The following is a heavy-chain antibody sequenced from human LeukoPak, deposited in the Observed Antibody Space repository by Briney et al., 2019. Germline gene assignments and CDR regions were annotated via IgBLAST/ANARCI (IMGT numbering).Heavy chain of an antibody. CDR1: GFTFSNYW. V-gene: IGHV3-74*01. D-gene: IGHD3-9*01. J-gene: IGHJ4*02. Sequence: GGSLRLSCAASGFTFSNYWMHWVRQAPGKGLVWVSRINSDGRSTNYADSVKGRFTISRDDAKNTLYLQMNSLRAEDTAVYYCARGADSGYSSDNWGQGTLVSVSS. CDR2: INSDGRST. CDR3: ARGADSGYSSDN.